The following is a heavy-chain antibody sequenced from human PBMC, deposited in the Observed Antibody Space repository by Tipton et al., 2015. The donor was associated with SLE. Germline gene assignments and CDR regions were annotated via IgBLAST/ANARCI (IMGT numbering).Heavy chain of an antibody. Sequence: LRLSCTVSGGSISSYYWSWIRQPPGKGLEWIGYIYYSGSTNYNPSLKSRVTISVDTSKNQFSLKLTSVTAADTAVYYCARQDSGNYYPFDYWGQGTLVPVSS. CDR3: ARQDSGNYYPFDY. J-gene: IGHJ4*02. V-gene: IGHV4-59*08. CDR2: IYYSGST. CDR1: GGSISSYY. D-gene: IGHD1-26*01.